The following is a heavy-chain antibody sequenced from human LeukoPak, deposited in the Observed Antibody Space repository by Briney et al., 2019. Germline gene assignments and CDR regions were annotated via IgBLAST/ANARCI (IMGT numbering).Heavy chain of an antibody. J-gene: IGHJ6*03. CDR1: GGTFSSYT. CDR3: ARGTIVVSDYYYMDV. CDR2: IIPILGIA. D-gene: IGHD2-2*01. Sequence: SVKVSCKASGGTFSSYTISWVRQAPGQGLEWMGRIIPILGIANYAQKFQGRVTITADKSTSTAYLELNSLRSEDTAVYYCARGTIVVSDYYYMDVWGKGTTVTVSS. V-gene: IGHV1-69*02.